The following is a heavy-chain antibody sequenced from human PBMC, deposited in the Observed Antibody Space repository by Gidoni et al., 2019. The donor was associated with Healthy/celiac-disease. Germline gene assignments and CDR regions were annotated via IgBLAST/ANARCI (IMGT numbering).Heavy chain of an antibody. CDR3: AKDFGITMVRGMRGMDV. Sequence: QVQLVESGGGVVQPGRSLRLSCAASGFTFSSYGMHWVRQAPGKGLGWVAVISYDGSNKYYADSVKGRFTISRDNSKNTLYLQMNSLRAEDTAVYYCAKDFGITMVRGMRGMDVWGQGTTVTVSS. D-gene: IGHD3-10*01. V-gene: IGHV3-30*18. CDR2: ISYDGSNK. CDR1: GFTFSSYG. J-gene: IGHJ6*02.